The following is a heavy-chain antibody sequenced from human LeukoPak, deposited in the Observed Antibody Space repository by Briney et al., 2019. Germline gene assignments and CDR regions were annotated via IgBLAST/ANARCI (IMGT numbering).Heavy chain of an antibody. D-gene: IGHD3-9*01. CDR1: GFTFSSYG. J-gene: IGHJ6*02. V-gene: IGHV3-33*01. CDR3: ASRTYDILTGYYYYGMNV. Sequence: GGSLRLSCVASGFTFSSYGMHWVRQAPGKGLEWVALIWHDGSKKYHADSVRGRFTISRDNSKNTLYLQMNSLRAEDTAVYYCASRTYDILTGYYYYGMNVWGQGTTVTVSS. CDR2: IWHDGSKK.